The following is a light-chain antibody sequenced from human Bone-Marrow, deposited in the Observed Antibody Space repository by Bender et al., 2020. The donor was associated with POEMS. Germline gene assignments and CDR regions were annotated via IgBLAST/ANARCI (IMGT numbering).Light chain of an antibody. V-gene: IGLV3-1*01. CDR1: KVGRKF. J-gene: IGLJ1*01. CDR3: QLADSSGSHYV. Sequence: SYELTQPPSVSVSPGQTASISCSGDKVGRKFVCWYQQKPGQSPVLVIYQNDRRPSGIPERFSGSNSGDTATLTISGTQAMDEADYYCQLADSSGSHYVFGAGTKVTVL. CDR2: QND.